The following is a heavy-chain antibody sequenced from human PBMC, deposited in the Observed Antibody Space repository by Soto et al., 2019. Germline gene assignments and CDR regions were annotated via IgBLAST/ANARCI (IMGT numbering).Heavy chain of an antibody. Sequence: GSLRLSCAASGFTVSSNYMSWVRQAPGKGLEWVSVIYSGGSTYYADSVKGRFTTARDNSKNTLYLQMNSLRAEDTAVYYCARGTPYDSSGHDAFDIWGRGTMVTVSS. V-gene: IGHV3-53*01. CDR3: ARGTPYDSSGHDAFDI. J-gene: IGHJ3*02. D-gene: IGHD3-22*01. CDR1: GFTVSSNY. CDR2: IYSGGST.